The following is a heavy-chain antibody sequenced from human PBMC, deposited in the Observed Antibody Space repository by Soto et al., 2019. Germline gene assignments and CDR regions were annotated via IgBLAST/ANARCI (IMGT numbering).Heavy chain of an antibody. Sequence: EVQLVESGGGLVKPGGSLRLSCAASGFTFSSYSMNWVRQAPGKGLEWVSSISSSSSYIYYADSVKGRFTISRDNAKNSLYLQMNSLRAEDTAVYYCARACPPIGECAFDIWGQGTMVTVSS. CDR1: GFTFSSYS. J-gene: IGHJ3*02. CDR2: ISSSSSYI. D-gene: IGHD3-10*01. CDR3: ARACPPIGECAFDI. V-gene: IGHV3-21*01.